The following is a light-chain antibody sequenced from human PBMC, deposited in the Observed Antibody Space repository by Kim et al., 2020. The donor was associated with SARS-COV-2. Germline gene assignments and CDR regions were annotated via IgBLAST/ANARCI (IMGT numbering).Light chain of an antibody. V-gene: IGKV2-28*01. J-gene: IGKJ2*03. CDR1: QSLLHSNGYNY. Sequence: PSSISCRSSQSLLHSNGYNYLDWYLQRPGQSPQLLIYLGSNRASGVPDRFSGSGSGTDFTLKISRVEAEDVGVYYCMQALQTPYSFGQGTKLEI. CDR3: MQALQTPYS. CDR2: LGS.